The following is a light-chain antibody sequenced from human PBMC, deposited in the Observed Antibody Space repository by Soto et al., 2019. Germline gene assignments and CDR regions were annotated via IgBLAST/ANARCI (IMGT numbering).Light chain of an antibody. Sequence: EIVLTHSPGTLSFSPCQIATLSFSASQSVRGNNLAWYQQKPGQAPRLLIFGASSRATGIPDRFSGSGSGTDFTLTISRLEPEDFAVYYCKQYGSSGTFGQGTKVDIK. V-gene: IGKV3-20*01. J-gene: IGKJ1*01. CDR3: KQYGSSGT. CDR2: GAS. CDR1: QSVRGNN.